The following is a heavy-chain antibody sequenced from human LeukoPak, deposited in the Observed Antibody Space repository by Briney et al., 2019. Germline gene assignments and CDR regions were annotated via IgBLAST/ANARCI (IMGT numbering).Heavy chain of an antibody. J-gene: IGHJ4*02. CDR1: GYTFTGYY. CDR3: AKDLGSSGWYIDY. V-gene: IGHV1-2*04. CDR2: INPNSGGT. Sequence: ASVKVSCKASGYTFTGYYMHWVRQAPGQGLEWMGWINPNSGGTNYAQKFQGWVTMTRDTSISTAYMELSRLRSDDTAVYYCAKDLGSSGWYIDYWGQGTLVTVSS. D-gene: IGHD6-19*01.